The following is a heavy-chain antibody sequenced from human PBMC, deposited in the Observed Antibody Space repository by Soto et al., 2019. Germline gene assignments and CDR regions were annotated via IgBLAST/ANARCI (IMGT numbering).Heavy chain of an antibody. CDR1: GFTFSDYY. V-gene: IGHV3-11*06. D-gene: IGHD2-21*01. CDR3: ARDCGNSVCLSYYYYGMDV. CDR2: ISSSSSYT. J-gene: IGHJ6*02. Sequence: LRLSCAASGFTFSDYYMSWIRQAPGKGLEWVSYISSSSSYTNYADSVKGRFTISRDNAKNSLYLQMNSLRAEDTAVYYCARDCGNSVCLSYYYYGMDVWGQGTTVTVSS.